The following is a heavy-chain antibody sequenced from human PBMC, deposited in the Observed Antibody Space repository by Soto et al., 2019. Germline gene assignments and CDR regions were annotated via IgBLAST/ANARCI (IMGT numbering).Heavy chain of an antibody. CDR2: INSDGSST. D-gene: IGHD3-3*01. V-gene: IGHV3-74*01. CDR1: GFTFSSYW. CDR3: ARDGYDFWKNYYYYGMNV. J-gene: IGHJ6*02. Sequence: GGSLRLSCAASGFTFSSYWMHWVRQAPGKGLVWVSRINSDGSSTSYADSVKGRFTISRDNAKNTLYLQMNSLRAEDTAVYYCARDGYDFWKNYYYYGMNVWGQGTTVTVSS.